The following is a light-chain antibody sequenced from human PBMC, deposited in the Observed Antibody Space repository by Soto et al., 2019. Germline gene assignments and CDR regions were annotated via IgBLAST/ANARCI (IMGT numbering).Light chain of an antibody. V-gene: IGLV2-8*01. Sequence: QLVLTQPPSASGSPGQSVXISCTGTSSDVGGYNYVSWYQQYPGRAPKLMIYEVTKRPSGVPDRFSGSKSGNTASLTVSGLQAEDEADYYCSSYAASNNXYFVFGGGTKLTVL. J-gene: IGLJ3*02. CDR3: SSYAASNNXYFV. CDR1: SSDVGGYNY. CDR2: EVT.